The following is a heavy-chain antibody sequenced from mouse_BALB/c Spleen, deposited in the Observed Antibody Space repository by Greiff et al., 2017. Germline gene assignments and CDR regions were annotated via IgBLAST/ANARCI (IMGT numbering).Heavy chain of an antibody. CDR1: GFTFSSYG. Sequence: DVMLVESGGDLVKPGGSLKLSCAASGFTFSSYGMSWVRQTPDKRLEWVATISSGGSYTYYPDSVKGRFTISRDNAKNTLYLQMSSLKSEDTAMYYCARHDGSFAYWGQGTLVTVSA. CDR2: ISSGGSYT. J-gene: IGHJ3*01. D-gene: IGHD2-3*01. V-gene: IGHV5-6*02. CDR3: ARHDGSFAY.